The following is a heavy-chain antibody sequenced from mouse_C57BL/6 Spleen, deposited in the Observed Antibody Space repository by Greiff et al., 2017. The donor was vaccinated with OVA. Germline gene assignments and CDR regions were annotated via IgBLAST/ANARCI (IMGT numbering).Heavy chain of an antibody. J-gene: IGHJ4*01. D-gene: IGHD2-2*01. Sequence: ESGPGLVKPSQSLSLTCSVTGYSITSGYYWNWIRQFPGNKLEWMGYISYAGSNNSNPSLKNRISITRDTSKNQFFLKLNSVTTEDTATDYCAREGSLYYGYDNYAMDYWGQGTSVTVSS. CDR1: GYSITSGYY. CDR2: ISYAGSN. V-gene: IGHV3-6*01. CDR3: AREGSLYYGYDNYAMDY.